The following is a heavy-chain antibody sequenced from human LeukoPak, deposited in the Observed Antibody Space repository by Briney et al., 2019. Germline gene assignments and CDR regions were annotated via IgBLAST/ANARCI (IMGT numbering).Heavy chain of an antibody. V-gene: IGHV1-18*01. J-gene: IGHJ3*02. Sequence: ASVKVSCKTSGYTFTSVGITWVRQARGQGLEWMGWISTDSGDTNYAQIFQGRVTLTTDTSTSTAYMELRSLTPDDTALYYCARDVRHGFDTWGQGTMVTVSS. CDR1: GYTFTSVG. CDR3: ARDVRHGFDT. D-gene: IGHD6-6*01. CDR2: ISTDSGDT.